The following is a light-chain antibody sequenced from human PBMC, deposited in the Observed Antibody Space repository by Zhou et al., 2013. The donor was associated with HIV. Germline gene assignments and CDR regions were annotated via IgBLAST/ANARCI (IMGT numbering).Light chain of an antibody. CDR3: QQYHSYPHT. J-gene: IGKJ5*01. CDR1: QGIGTY. V-gene: IGKV1-16*02. CDR2: SAS. Sequence: DIQMTQYPSSLSISIGDTVTITCRASQGIGTYLAWFQQKPGKVPKSLIYSASSLQSGVPSKFSGSGSGKDFTLTINSLQPEDIATYYCQQYHSYPHTFGQGTRLDIK.